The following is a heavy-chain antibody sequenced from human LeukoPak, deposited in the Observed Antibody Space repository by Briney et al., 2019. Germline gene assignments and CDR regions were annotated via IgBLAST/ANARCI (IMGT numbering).Heavy chain of an antibody. V-gene: IGHV4-59*01. CDR2: ISYSGNT. CDR3: ARDRASFDFWSGYYF. CDR1: GGSITNYY. Sequence: SETLSLTCTVSGGSITNYYWSWIRQPPGKGLEWSGYISYSGNTKYNPSLKSRVTMSVDSSKNQFSLKLSSATAADTAVYYCARDRASFDFWSGYYFWGQGTLVTVSS. J-gene: IGHJ4*02. D-gene: IGHD3-3*01.